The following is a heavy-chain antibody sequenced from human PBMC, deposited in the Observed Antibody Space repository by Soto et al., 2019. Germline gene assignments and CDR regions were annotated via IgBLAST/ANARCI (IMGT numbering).Heavy chain of an antibody. Sequence: PLETLSLTCTVSGGSISSSSYYWGWIRQPPGKGLEWIGSIYYSGSTYYNPSLKSRVTISVDTSKNQFSLKLSSVTAADTAVYYCARRKGIKYWFDPWGQGTLVTVSS. CDR2: IYYSGST. V-gene: IGHV4-39*01. J-gene: IGHJ5*02. CDR1: GGSISSSSYY. CDR3: ARRKGIKYWFDP. D-gene: IGHD3-10*01.